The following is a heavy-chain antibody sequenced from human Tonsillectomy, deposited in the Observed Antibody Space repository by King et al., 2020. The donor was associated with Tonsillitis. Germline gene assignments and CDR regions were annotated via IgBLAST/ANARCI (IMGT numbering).Heavy chain of an antibody. D-gene: IGHD1-7*01. Sequence: VQLVESGAEVKKPGSSVRVSCRASGGTFDKYAISWVRQAPGQGLEWMGGIIPLFGSPNIAQNFLGRLTITADKSTTTAYMELSSLRSDDTAVYYCARFGSSNWDYFVDAWGQGTLVSVSS. CDR2: IIPLFGSP. V-gene: IGHV1-69*06. CDR3: ARFGSSNWDYFVDA. J-gene: IGHJ5*02. CDR1: GGTFDKYA.